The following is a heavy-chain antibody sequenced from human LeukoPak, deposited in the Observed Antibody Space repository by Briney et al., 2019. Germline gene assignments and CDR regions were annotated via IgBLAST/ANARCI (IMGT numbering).Heavy chain of an antibody. CDR2: ISGSGGST. V-gene: IGHV3-23*01. J-gene: IGHJ4*02. Sequence: GGSLRLSCAASGFTFSSYAMSWVRQAPGKGLELVSAISGSGGSTYYADSVKGRFTISRDNSKNTLYLQMNSLRAEDTAVYYCAKDLSGYSSSSACSYWGQGTPVTVSS. CDR3: AKDLSGYSSSSACSY. D-gene: IGHD6-6*01. CDR1: GFTFSSYA.